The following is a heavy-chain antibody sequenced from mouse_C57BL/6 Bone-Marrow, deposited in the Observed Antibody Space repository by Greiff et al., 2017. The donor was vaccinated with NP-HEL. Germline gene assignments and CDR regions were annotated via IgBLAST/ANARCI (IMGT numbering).Heavy chain of an antibody. CDR3: ARDGYYVGVGY. J-gene: IGHJ2*01. CDR2: ISDGGSYT. Sequence: EVQVVESGGGLVKPGGSLKLSCAASGFTFSSYAMSWVRQTPEKRLEWVATISDGGSYTYYPDNVKGRFTISRDNAKNNLYLQMSHLKSEDTAMYYCARDGYYVGVGYWGQGTTLTVSS. V-gene: IGHV5-4*01. D-gene: IGHD2-3*01. CDR1: GFTFSSYA.